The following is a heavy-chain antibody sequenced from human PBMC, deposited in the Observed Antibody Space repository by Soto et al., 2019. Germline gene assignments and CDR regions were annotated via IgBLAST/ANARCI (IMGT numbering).Heavy chain of an antibody. CDR1: GFTFTNAW. J-gene: IGHJ4*02. D-gene: IGHD2-2*01. CDR2: IKSKTDGGTS. Sequence: GGSLRLSCAASGFTFTNAWMSWVRQAPGKGLEWVGRIKSKTDGGTSDYAAPVKGRFTISRDDSKNTLYLQMNSLKTEDTAVYYCTTEYCSSTSCYIFDYWGQGTLVTVSS. CDR3: TTEYCSSTSCYIFDY. V-gene: IGHV3-15*01.